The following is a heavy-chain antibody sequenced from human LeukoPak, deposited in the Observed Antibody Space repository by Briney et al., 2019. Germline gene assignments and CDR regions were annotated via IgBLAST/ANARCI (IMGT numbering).Heavy chain of an antibody. V-gene: IGHV3-66*01. D-gene: IGHD3-16*01. CDR1: GFTVSSNY. J-gene: IGHJ4*02. CDR3: ARLLRGWYYFDY. CDR2: IYSGGST. Sequence: GGSLRLSCAASGFTVSSNYMSWVRQAPGKGLEWVSVIYSGGSTYYADSVKGRFTISRDNSKNTLYLQMNSLRAGDTAVYYCARLLRGWYYFDYWGQGTLVTVSS.